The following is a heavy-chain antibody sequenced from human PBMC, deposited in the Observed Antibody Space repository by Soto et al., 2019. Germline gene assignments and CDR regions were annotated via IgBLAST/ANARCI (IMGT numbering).Heavy chain of an antibody. CDR3: ARDPNPCTTTNCYVDY. Sequence: EQLVESGGGLVKPGGSLRLSCAASGFTFSTYTMNWVLQAPGKGLEWVSCVTSDGYIYYADSVKGRFTISRDNAKKSLFLQMNTLRAEDTAVYYCARDPNPCTTTNCYVDYWGQGTLVTVPS. V-gene: IGHV3-21*01. J-gene: IGHJ4*02. D-gene: IGHD2-2*01. CDR2: VTSDGYI. CDR1: GFTFSTYT.